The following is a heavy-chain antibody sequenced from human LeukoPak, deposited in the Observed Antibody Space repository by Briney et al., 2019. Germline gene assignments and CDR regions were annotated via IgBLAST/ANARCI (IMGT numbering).Heavy chain of an antibody. V-gene: IGHV4-34*01. D-gene: IGHD1-26*01. CDR3: ARGRVVGAPVDY. J-gene: IGHJ4*02. CDR1: GGSFRGYY. CDR2: INHSGST. Sequence: SETLSLTCAVYGGSFRGYYWSWIRQPPGRGLEWIGEINHSGSTNYNPSLKSRVTISVDTSKNQFSLKLSSVTAADTAVYYCARGRVVGAPVDYWGQGTLVTVSS.